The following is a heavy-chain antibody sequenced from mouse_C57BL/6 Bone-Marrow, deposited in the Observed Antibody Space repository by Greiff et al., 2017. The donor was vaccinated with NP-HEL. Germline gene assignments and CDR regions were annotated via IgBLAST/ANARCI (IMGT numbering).Heavy chain of an antibody. CDR2: ISGGGGNT. CDR3: ARQIYYDYEGAY. V-gene: IGHV5-9*01. Sequence: EVQLVESGGGLVKPGGSLKLSCAASGFTFSSYTMSWVRQTPEKRLEWVATISGGGGNTYYPDSVKGRFTISRDNAKNTLYLQMSSLRSEDTALYYCARQIYYDYEGAYWGQGTLVTVSA. J-gene: IGHJ3*01. D-gene: IGHD2-4*01. CDR1: GFTFSSYT.